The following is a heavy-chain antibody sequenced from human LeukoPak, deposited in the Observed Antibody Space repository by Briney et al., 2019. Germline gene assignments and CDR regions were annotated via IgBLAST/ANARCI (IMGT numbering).Heavy chain of an antibody. D-gene: IGHD1-7*01. J-gene: IGHJ4*02. CDR3: AKRAGTTRLTKDY. CDR1: GFTFSSYA. CDR2: ISGSGDTT. Sequence: PGGSLRLSCAASGFTFSSYAMSWVRQAPGKGLEWVSSISGSGDTTYYADSVKGRFTISRDNSKNTLYLQMNSLRVEDTAVYYCAKRAGTTRLTKDYWGQGTLVTVSS. V-gene: IGHV3-23*01.